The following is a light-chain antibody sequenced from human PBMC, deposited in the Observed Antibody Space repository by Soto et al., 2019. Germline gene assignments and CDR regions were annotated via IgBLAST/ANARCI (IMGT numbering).Light chain of an antibody. V-gene: IGKV1-5*03. J-gene: IGKJ1*01. CDR2: KAS. CDR1: QTISSW. Sequence: GDRFTITCRAIQTISSWLACYQQKPGKAPKLLIYKASTLKSGVPSRFSGSGSGTEFTLTISSLQPDDFATYYCQHYNSYSEAFGQGTKVDIK. CDR3: QHYNSYSEA.